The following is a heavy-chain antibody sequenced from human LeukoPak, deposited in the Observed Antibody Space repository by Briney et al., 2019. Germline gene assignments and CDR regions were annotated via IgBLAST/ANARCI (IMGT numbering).Heavy chain of an antibody. Sequence: SGGSLRLSCAASGFTFSSYSMNWVRQAPGKGLEWVSYISSSSSTIYYADSVKGRFAISRDNAKNSLYLQMNSLRAEDTAVYYCARGGGELELTQALDYWGQGTLVTVSS. CDR1: GFTFSSYS. V-gene: IGHV3-48*01. J-gene: IGHJ4*02. D-gene: IGHD1-7*01. CDR2: ISSSSSTI. CDR3: ARGGGELELTQALDY.